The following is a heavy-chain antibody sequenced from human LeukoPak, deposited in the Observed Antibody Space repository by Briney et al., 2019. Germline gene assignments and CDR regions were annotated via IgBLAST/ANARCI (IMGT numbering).Heavy chain of an antibody. CDR1: GFTFTSYW. Sequence: GGSLRLSCAASGFTFTSYWIHWVRQAPGKGLVWVSRINSDGSSASYADSVKGRFTISRDNAKNTLYLQMNSLRAEDTAVYYCAREGSHYYFDYWGQGTLVTVSS. CDR3: AREGSHYYFDY. V-gene: IGHV3-74*01. CDR2: INSDGSSA. J-gene: IGHJ4*02.